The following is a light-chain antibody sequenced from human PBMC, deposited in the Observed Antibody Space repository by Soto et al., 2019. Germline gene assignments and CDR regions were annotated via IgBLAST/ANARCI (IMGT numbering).Light chain of an antibody. CDR1: SSNIGAGYD. Sequence: QSVLTQPPSVSGAPGQRVTISCTGSSSNIGAGYDVHWYQQLPGTAPKLLIYGNNNRPSGVPDRFSGSKSGTSASLAITGLQAEDEVDYDCQSSVSSLRGWVFGGGTKLSVL. J-gene: IGLJ3*02. CDR2: GNN. V-gene: IGLV1-40*01. CDR3: QSSVSSLRGWV.